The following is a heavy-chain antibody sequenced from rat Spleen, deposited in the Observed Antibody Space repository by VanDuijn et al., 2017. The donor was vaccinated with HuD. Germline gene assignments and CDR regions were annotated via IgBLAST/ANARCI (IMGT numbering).Heavy chain of an antibody. J-gene: IGHJ2*01. CDR1: GFTFSDYN. CDR3: VRGGFFRY. D-gene: IGHD1-6*01. V-gene: IGHV5-29*01. CDR2: IRHDGSDT. Sequence: EVQLVESDGGLVQPGRSLKLSCAASGFTFSDYNMAWVRQAPTEGLEWVATIRHDGSDTYYRDSVKGRFSISRDNAKSTLYLQMDSLRSEDTATYFCVRGGFFRYWGQGVMVTVSS.